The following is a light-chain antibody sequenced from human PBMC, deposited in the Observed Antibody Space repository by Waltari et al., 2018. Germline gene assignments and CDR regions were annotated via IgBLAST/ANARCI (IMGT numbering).Light chain of an antibody. CDR2: DVS. CDR1: NNDIGGLNL. CDR3: TSYTRTSTFV. J-gene: IGLJ1*01. Sequence: QSALTQPASVSGSHGQSITLACTGTNNDIGGLNLVSWYLQNPGKAPKLLIYDVSYRPSGISNRFSGSKSGNTAFLTISGLQAEDEGDYYCTSYTRTSTFVFGTGTTVTV. V-gene: IGLV2-14*03.